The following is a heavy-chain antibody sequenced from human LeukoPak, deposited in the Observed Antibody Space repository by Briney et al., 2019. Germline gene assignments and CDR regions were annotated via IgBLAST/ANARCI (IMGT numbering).Heavy chain of an antibody. V-gene: IGHV1-2*06. D-gene: IGHD2-15*01. CDR1: GYTFTAYY. CDR2: INPNSGGT. Sequence: VSVKVSCKASGYTFTAYYIHWVRQAPGQGLEWMGRINPNSGGTNCAQNFQGRVTMTRDTSITTAYMELNKLTSDDTAVYYCAREENCSGGSCYYYWGQGTLVTVSS. J-gene: IGHJ4*02. CDR3: AREENCSGGSCYYY.